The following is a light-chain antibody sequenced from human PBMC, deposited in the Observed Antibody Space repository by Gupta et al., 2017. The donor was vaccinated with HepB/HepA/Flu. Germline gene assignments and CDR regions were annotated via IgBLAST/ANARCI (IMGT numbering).Light chain of an antibody. V-gene: IGKV2-28*01. CDR2: LGS. CDR3: MQALQAPRT. CDR1: QSRLSSNGYNY. Sequence: DIVMTQSPLSLPVTPGEPASISCRSSQSRLSSNGYNYLDWYLQKPGQSPQVLIYLGSNRASGVPDRFSGSGSGTEFTLKISRVEAEDVGIYYCMQALQAPRTFGQGTKVEIK. J-gene: IGKJ2*01.